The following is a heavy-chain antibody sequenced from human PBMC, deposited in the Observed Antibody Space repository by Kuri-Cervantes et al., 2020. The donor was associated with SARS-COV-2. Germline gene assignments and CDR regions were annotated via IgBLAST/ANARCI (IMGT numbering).Heavy chain of an antibody. CDR1: GGSFSGYY. Sequence: ESLKISCAVYGGSFSGYYWSWIRQPPGKGLEWIGEINHSGSTNYNPSLKSRVTISVDTSKNHFSLKLSSVTAADTAVYYCARTNRGRYYYYYGMDVWGQGTTVTVSS. D-gene: IGHD3-10*01. J-gene: IGHJ6*02. CDR3: ARTNRGRYYYYYGMDV. CDR2: INHSGST. V-gene: IGHV4-34*01.